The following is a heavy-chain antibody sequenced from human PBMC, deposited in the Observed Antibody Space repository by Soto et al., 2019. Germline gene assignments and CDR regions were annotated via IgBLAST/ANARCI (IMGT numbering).Heavy chain of an antibody. J-gene: IGHJ4*02. Sequence: NPSETLSLTRTVSGGSISSGSYHWSWIRQHPGKGLEWIGNIYYSGSSYYNPSLKSRATISIDTSKDQFSLRLGSVTAADTAVYYCARVEGSSYYFRHDCWGRGTLVTVSS. V-gene: IGHV4-31*03. D-gene: IGHD1-26*01. CDR2: IYYSGSS. CDR1: GGSISSGSYH. CDR3: ARVEGSSYYFRHDC.